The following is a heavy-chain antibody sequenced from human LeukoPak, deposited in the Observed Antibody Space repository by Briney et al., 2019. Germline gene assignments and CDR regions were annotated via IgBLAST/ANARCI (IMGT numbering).Heavy chain of an antibody. V-gene: IGHV1-3*01. CDR2: INAGNDKT. Sequence: ASVKVSRKASGYSFTNYAIQWVRQAPGQRLEWMGWINAGNDKTKYSQKFQGRVTITRDTSASTAYMELSSLRSEDTAVYYCAKAIWTSTLTTYYFDYWGQGALVTVSS. D-gene: IGHD4-17*01. J-gene: IGHJ4*02. CDR1: GYSFTNYA. CDR3: AKAIWTSTLTTYYFDY.